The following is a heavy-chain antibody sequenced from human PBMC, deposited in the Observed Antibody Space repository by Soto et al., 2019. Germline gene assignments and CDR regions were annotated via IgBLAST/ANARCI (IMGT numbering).Heavy chain of an antibody. J-gene: IGHJ4*02. D-gene: IGHD3-22*01. CDR2: VYYSGST. CDR1: DGSIISTSFY. Sequence: PSETLSLTCTVSDGSIISTSFYWGWIRQPPGKGLEWIGTVYYSGSTYYNPSLQSRVTVSVDTSKNQFSLKLTSVTAADTAVYYCATYDSSSHFDYWGQGALVTVSS. V-gene: IGHV4-39*07. CDR3: ATYDSSSHFDY.